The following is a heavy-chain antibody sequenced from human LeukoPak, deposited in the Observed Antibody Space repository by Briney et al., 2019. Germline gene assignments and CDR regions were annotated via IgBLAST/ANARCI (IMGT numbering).Heavy chain of an antibody. CDR1: GGSISSGSYY. V-gene: IGHV4-61*09. D-gene: IGHD3-10*01. CDR2: IYKSGST. J-gene: IGHJ4*02. Sequence: SQTLSLTCTVFGGSISSGSYYCSWIRQPAGKGLEWIGHIYKSGSTNYNPSLKSRVTVSVDTSKNQFSLKLSSVTAADTAVYYCARQRSMVRGVPSFDYWGQGTLVTVSS. CDR3: ARQRSMVRGVPSFDY.